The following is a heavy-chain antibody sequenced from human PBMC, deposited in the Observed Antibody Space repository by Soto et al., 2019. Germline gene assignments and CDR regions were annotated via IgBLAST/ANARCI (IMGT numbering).Heavy chain of an antibody. CDR1: GGSISSYY. CDR3: ARDLDSSGWIDY. CDR2: IYYSGST. J-gene: IGHJ4*02. Sequence: QVQLQESGPGLVKPSETLSLTCTVSGGSISSYYWSWIRQPPGKGLEWIGYIYYSGSTNYNPSLKSRVTISVDTSKNQFPLKLSSVTAADTAVYYCARDLDSSGWIDYWGQGTLVTVSS. D-gene: IGHD6-19*01. V-gene: IGHV4-59*01.